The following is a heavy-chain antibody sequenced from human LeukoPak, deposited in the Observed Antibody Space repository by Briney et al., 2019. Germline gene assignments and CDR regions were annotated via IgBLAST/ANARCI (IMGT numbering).Heavy chain of an antibody. V-gene: IGHV3-13*01. CDR3: ARETPVAGVNGDFYGMDV. CDR2: IDTAGDT. J-gene: IGHJ6*02. D-gene: IGHD6-19*01. Sequence: PGGSLRLSCAASGFTLSSYGMHWVRQDTGKGLEWVSSIDTAGDTYYASSVKGRFTISRGNAQNSLYLQMNSLTDGDTAVYYCARETPVAGVNGDFYGMDVWGQGTTVTVSS. CDR1: GFTLSSYG.